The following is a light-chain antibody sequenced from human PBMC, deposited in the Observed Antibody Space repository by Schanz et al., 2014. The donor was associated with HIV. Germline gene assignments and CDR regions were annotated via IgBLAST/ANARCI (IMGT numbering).Light chain of an antibody. V-gene: IGKV1-39*01. CDR3: QQSYSTPPYT. CDR2: AAS. CDR1: QSISSY. J-gene: IGKJ2*01. Sequence: DMQMTQSPSSLSASVGDRVTITCRARQSISSYLNWYQQKPGKAPKLLIYAASSLQSGVPSRFSASGSGTDFTLTISSLQPEDSATYYCQQSYSTPPYTFGQGTKLEIK.